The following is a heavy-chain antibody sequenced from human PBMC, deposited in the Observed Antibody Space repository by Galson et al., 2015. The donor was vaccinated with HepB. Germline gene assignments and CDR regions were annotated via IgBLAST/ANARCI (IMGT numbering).Heavy chain of an antibody. CDR3: ATWKSSSLDY. J-gene: IGHJ4*02. V-gene: IGHV3-30*02. CDR1: GFTFSNYG. D-gene: IGHD6-13*01. Sequence: SLRLSCAASGFTFSNYGIHWVRQAPGKGLEWVAFIRYDGSDKYYADSVKGRFTISRDNSKNTLYLQMNSLRAEDTAVYYCATWKSSSLDYWGQGTLVTVSS. CDR2: IRYDGSDK.